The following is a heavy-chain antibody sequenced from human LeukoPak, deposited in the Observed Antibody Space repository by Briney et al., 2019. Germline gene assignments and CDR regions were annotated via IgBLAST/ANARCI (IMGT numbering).Heavy chain of an antibody. CDR2: ISSGGRTI. Sequence: GGSLRLSCAASGFTFSDYYMTWLCQAPGKGLEWVSYISSGGRTIYYAESVKGRFTISRDNAKNSLYLQMNSLRAEDTAVYYCAKVSLNMVNDAFDIWGQGTMVSVSS. J-gene: IGHJ3*02. D-gene: IGHD4/OR15-4a*01. CDR1: GFTFSDYY. V-gene: IGHV3-11*01. CDR3: AKVSLNMVNDAFDI.